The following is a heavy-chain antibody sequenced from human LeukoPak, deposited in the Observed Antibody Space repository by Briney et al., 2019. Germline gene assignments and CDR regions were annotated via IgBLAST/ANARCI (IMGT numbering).Heavy chain of an antibody. D-gene: IGHD1-26*01. J-gene: IGHJ3*02. CDR2: TYYKSKWHN. V-gene: IGHV6-1*01. CDR3: GRVSSPWSPRDAFDI. Sequence: SQTLSLTCAISGDSVSSNSATWNWIRQSPSRGLEWLGRTYYKSKWHNDYAVSVKSRITINSDTSKNQFSLQLNSVTPEDTAVYYCGRVSSPWSPRDAFDIWGQGTMVTVSP. CDR1: GDSVSSNSAT.